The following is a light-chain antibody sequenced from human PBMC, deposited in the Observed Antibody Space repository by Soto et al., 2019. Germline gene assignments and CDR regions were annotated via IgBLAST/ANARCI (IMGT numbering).Light chain of an antibody. CDR2: GAS. J-gene: IGKJ1*01. V-gene: IGKV3-15*01. Sequence: EIVMTQSPATLSVSPGERATLSRRASQSVSSNLAWYQQKPAQAPRLLIYGASTRATGIPARFSGSGSGTEFTLTISSLQSEDFAVYYCQHPWTFGQGTKVDIK. CDR3: QHPWT. CDR1: QSVSSN.